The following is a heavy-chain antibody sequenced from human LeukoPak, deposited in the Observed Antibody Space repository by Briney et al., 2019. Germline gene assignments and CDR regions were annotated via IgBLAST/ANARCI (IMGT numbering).Heavy chain of an antibody. Sequence: GASVKVSCKASGYTFTGYYMHWVRQAPGQGLEWMGWINPNSGATNYVQEFQGRVTMTRDTSITTAYMELSGLRSDDTAVYCCAREGREFGPHKLAGFDYWGQGTLVTVSS. CDR1: GYTFTGYY. D-gene: IGHD3-10*01. CDR2: INPNSGAT. CDR3: AREGREFGPHKLAGFDY. J-gene: IGHJ4*02. V-gene: IGHV1-2*02.